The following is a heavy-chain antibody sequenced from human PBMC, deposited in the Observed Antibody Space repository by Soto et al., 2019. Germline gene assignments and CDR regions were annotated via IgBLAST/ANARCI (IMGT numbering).Heavy chain of an antibody. CDR1: GLTLSTYA. V-gene: IGHV3-23*01. CDR3: AKSASGTTSRFDY. J-gene: IGHJ4*02. Sequence: EVQLLESGGGLVQPGGSLRLSCVASGLTLSTYAMSWVRQAPGKGLEWVSSIGGSGGNTYYADSVKGRFTISRDNSKNTLYLQMNSLRAEDTAVFYCAKSASGTTSRFDYWGQGTLVTVSS. D-gene: IGHD1-1*01. CDR2: IGGSGGNT.